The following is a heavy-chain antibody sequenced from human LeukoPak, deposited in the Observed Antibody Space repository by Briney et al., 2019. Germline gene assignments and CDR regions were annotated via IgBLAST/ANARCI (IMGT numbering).Heavy chain of an antibody. Sequence: PSETLSLTCTVSGDSINSYYWSWIRQPPGRGREWIGYIDYSGSTNYNPFLKSRVTISLDRPKNQFSLRLSSVTAADTAVYYCARSRRPPFFDYWGQGTLVTISS. CDR2: IDYSGST. V-gene: IGHV4-59*01. D-gene: IGHD3-16*01. CDR1: GDSINSYY. CDR3: ARSRRPPFFDY. J-gene: IGHJ4*02.